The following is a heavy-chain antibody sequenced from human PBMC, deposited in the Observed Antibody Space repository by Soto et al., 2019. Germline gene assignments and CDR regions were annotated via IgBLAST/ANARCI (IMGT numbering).Heavy chain of an antibody. V-gene: IGHV1-69*13. Sequence: SVKVSCKASGGTFSSYAISWVRQAPGQGLEWMGGIIPIFGTANYAQKFQGRVTITADESTSTAYMELSSLRSEDTAVYYCAIAFGYCTNGVCYPSLEGDYWGQGTLVTVSS. D-gene: IGHD2-8*01. J-gene: IGHJ4*02. CDR3: AIAFGYCTNGVCYPSLEGDY. CDR2: IIPIFGTA. CDR1: GGTFSSYA.